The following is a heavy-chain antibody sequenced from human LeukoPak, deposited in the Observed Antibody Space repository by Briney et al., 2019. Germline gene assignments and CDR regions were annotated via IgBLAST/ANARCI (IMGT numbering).Heavy chain of an antibody. CDR2: ISYDGNNK. CDR3: AKDRAAADYHFDY. CDR1: GFTFSSYA. D-gene: IGHD6-13*01. J-gene: IGHJ4*02. Sequence: GGSLRLSCAASGFTFSSYAMHWVRQAPGKGLEWVAVISYDGNNKYYADSVRGRFTISRDISKNTLYLQMNSLRGEDTAVYYCAKDRAAADYHFDYWGQGTLVTVSS. V-gene: IGHV3-30*18.